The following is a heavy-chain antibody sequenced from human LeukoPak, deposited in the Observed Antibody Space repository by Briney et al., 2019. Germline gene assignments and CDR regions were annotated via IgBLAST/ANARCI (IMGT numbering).Heavy chain of an antibody. D-gene: IGHD2-21*01. V-gene: IGHV4-4*07. J-gene: IGHJ4*02. CDR2: VYTSGST. Sequence: SETLSLTCNVSGGSISGYYWNWIRQLAGKGLEWVGRVYTSGSTNYNPSLKSRVTMSVDTSKNQFSLNLSSVTAADTAVYYCARARGGDSRTFDYWGQGTLDTVSS. CDR3: ARARGGDSRTFDY. CDR1: GGSISGYY.